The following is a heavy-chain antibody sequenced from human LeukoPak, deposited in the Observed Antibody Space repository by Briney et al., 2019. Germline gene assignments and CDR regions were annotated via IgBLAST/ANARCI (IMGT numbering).Heavy chain of an antibody. V-gene: IGHV4-31*03. CDR2: IYYSGST. CDR3: ARYYYDSSGTFDY. J-gene: IGHJ4*02. CDR1: GGSISSGGYY. D-gene: IGHD3-22*01. Sequence: KPSQTLSLTCTVSGGSISSGGYYWSWIRQHPGKGLEWIGYIYYSGSTYYNPSLKSRVTISVDTSKNQFSLKLSSVTAADTAVYYCARYYYDSSGTFDYWGQGTLVTVSS.